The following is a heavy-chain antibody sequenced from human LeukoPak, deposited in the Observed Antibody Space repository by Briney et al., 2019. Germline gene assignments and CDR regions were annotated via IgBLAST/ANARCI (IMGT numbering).Heavy chain of an antibody. Sequence: PSETLSLTCTVSGASIRNYYWSWIRQSPGKGLEWIGFIYYSGSTNYNPSLKSRVTISVDTSKNQFSLKLSSVTAADTAVYYCARDKHSSSWFRYFDLWGRGTLVTVSS. CDR3: ARDKHSSSWFRYFDL. D-gene: IGHD6-13*01. V-gene: IGHV4-59*01. CDR1: GASIRNYY. J-gene: IGHJ2*01. CDR2: IYYSGST.